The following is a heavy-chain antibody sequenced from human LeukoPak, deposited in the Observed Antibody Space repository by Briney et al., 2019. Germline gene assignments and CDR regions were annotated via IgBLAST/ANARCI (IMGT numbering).Heavy chain of an antibody. V-gene: IGHV3-23*01. D-gene: IGHD3-10*01. CDR2: ISGSGGST. J-gene: IGHJ4*02. Sequence: GGSLRLSCAASGLTFSSYGMSWVRQAPGKGLEWVSAISGSGGSTYYADSVKGRFTISRDNSKNTLYLQMNSLRAEDTAVYYCAKDMVRYYYGPGSYYNQGNFDYWGQGTLVTVSS. CDR1: GLTFSSYG. CDR3: AKDMVRYYYGPGSYYNQGNFDY.